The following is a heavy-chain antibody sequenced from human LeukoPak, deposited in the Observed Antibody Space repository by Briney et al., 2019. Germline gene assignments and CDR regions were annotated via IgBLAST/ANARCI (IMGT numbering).Heavy chain of an antibody. CDR2: IWYDGSNK. Sequence: GRSLRLSCAASGFTFSSYGMHWVRQAPGKGLEWVAVIWYDGSNKYYADSVKGRFTISRDNSKNTLYLQMNSLRAEDTAVCYCARDNPVRYGDYVYYYYGMDVWGQGTTVTVSS. CDR3: ARDNPVRYGDYVYYYYGMDV. D-gene: IGHD4-17*01. V-gene: IGHV3-33*01. J-gene: IGHJ6*02. CDR1: GFTFSSYG.